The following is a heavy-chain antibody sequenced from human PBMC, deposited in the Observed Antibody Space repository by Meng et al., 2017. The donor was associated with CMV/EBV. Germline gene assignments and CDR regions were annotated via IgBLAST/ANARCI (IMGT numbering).Heavy chain of an antibody. V-gene: IGHV3-21*01. CDR3: ARNNNGLFGGVIIPECYYGMDV. CDR1: GFTFSSYS. Sequence: GESLKISCAASGFTFSSYSMNWVRQAPGKGLEWVSSISSSSSYIYYADSVKGRFTISRDNAKNSLYLQMNSLRAEDTAVYYCARNNNGLFGGVIIPECYYGMDVWGQGTTVTVSS. J-gene: IGHJ6*02. CDR2: ISSSSSYI. D-gene: IGHD3-3*01.